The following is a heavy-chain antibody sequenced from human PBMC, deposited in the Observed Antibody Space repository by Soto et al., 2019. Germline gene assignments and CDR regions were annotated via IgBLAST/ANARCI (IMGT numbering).Heavy chain of an antibody. CDR1: GGSFSGYY. D-gene: IGHD6-13*01. Sequence: SETLSLTCAVYGGSFSGYYWSWIRQPPGKGLEWIGEINHSGSTNYNPSLKSRVTISVDTSKNQFSLKLSSVTAADTAVYYCARGRDSSSYYYYYYMDVWGKGTTVTSP. V-gene: IGHV4-34*01. CDR3: ARGRDSSSYYYYYYMDV. CDR2: INHSGST. J-gene: IGHJ6*03.